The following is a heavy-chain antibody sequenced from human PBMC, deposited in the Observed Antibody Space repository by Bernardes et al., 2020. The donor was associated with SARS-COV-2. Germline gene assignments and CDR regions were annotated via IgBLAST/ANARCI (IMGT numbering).Heavy chain of an antibody. V-gene: IGHV3-43*01. CDR3: TKDLATDYFHAMDV. CDR2: VSWDGSDT. J-gene: IGHJ6*02. Sequence: GGSLRLSCSSSGFTFDSSSMHCFRQAPGKFLEWVALVSWDGSDTHYADSVKVRFTISRDNSKNSLYLQMNSLRTEDTALYYCTKDLATDYFHAMDVWGQGTTVTVSS. D-gene: IGHD3-10*02. CDR1: GFTFDSSS.